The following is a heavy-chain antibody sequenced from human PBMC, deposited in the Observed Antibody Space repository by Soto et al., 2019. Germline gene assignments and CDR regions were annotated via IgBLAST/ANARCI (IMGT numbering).Heavy chain of an antibody. CDR3: ARDSATSIVVVTAIPGYYFDY. D-gene: IGHD2-21*02. CDR1: GFTFSSYA. V-gene: IGHV3-30-3*01. Sequence: GGSLRLSCAASGFTFSSYAMHWVRQAPGKGLEWVAVISYDGSNKYYADSVKGRFTISRDNSKDTLYLQMNSLRAEDTAVYYCARDSATSIVVVTAIPGYYFDYWGQGTLVTVSS. J-gene: IGHJ4*02. CDR2: ISYDGSNK.